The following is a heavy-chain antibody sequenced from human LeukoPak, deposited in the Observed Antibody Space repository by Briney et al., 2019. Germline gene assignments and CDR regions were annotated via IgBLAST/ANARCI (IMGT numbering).Heavy chain of an antibody. CDR3: VANGYYCLDV. V-gene: IGHV4-34*01. Sequence: SETLSLTCAVYGGSFSGYYWSWIRQPPGKGLEWIGEINHSGSTNYNPSLKSRVTISVDTSKNQFSLKLSSLTAADTAVYYCVANGYYCLDVWGKGTTVTVSS. CDR2: INHSGST. CDR1: GGSFSGYY. D-gene: IGHD2-8*01. J-gene: IGHJ6*03.